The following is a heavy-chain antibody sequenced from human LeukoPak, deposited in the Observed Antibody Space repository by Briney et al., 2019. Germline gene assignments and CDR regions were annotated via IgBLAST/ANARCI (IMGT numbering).Heavy chain of an antibody. V-gene: IGHV3-23*01. CDR3: AKDLNWSPLGFDY. CDR2: INGNGGST. J-gene: IGHJ4*02. Sequence: GGSLRLSCAASGFTFSSYAMSWVRQAPGKGLEWVSAINGNGGSTYYADSVKGRFTISRDNSKNTLYLQMNGLRAEDTAVYYCAKDLNWSPLGFDYWGQGTLVTVSS. CDR1: GFTFSSYA. D-gene: IGHD1-20*01.